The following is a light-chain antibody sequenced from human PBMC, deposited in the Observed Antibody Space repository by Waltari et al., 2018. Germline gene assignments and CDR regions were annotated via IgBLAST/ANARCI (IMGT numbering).Light chain of an antibody. CDR3: QQYYTTPYT. J-gene: IGKJ2*01. V-gene: IGKV3-11*01. CDR2: DAS. Sequence: EIVLTQSPATLSLSPGERATLPCRASQSVSSYLAWYQQKPGQAPRLLIYDASNRATGIPARFSGSGSGTDFTLTVSSLQAEDVAVYYCQQYYTTPYTFGQGTKLEIK. CDR1: QSVSSY.